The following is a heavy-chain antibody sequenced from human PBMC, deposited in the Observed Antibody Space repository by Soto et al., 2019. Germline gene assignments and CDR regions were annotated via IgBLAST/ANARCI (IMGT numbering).Heavy chain of an antibody. J-gene: IGHJ6*02. Sequence: QVQLVESGGGVVQPGRSLRLSCAASGFTFSSYGMHWVRQAPGKGLEWVAVIWYDGSNKYYADSVKGRFTISRDNSKNTLNLQVNSLRAEDAAVYYCARDHTPSVGATPYYGMGVWGQGTTVTVSS. V-gene: IGHV3-33*01. CDR1: GFTFSSYG. CDR2: IWYDGSNK. CDR3: ARDHTPSVGATPYYGMGV. D-gene: IGHD1-26*01.